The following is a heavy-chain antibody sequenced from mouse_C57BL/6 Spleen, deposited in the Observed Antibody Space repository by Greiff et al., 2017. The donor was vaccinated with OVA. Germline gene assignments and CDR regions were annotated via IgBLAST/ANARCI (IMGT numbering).Heavy chain of an antibody. CDR1: GYTFTDYY. CDR2: INPYNGGT. Sequence: VQLQQSGPVLVKPGASVKMSCKASGYTFTDYYMNWVKQSHGKSLEWIGVINPYNGGTSYNQKFKGKATLTVDKSSSTAYMELNSLTSEDSAVYYCARPTTVEAMDYWGQGTSVTVSS. V-gene: IGHV1-19*01. CDR3: ARPTTVEAMDY. J-gene: IGHJ4*01. D-gene: IGHD1-1*01.